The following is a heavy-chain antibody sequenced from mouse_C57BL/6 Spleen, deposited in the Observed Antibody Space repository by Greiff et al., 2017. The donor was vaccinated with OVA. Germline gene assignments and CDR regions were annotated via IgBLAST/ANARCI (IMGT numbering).Heavy chain of an antibody. Sequence: EVQLQQSGPELVKPGASVKIPCKASGYTFTDYNMDWVKQSHGKSLEWIGDINPNNGGTNYNQKFKGKATLTVYKSSSTAYMELRSLTSEYTAVYYCARKPYYGYAMDYWGQGTSVTVSS. J-gene: IGHJ4*01. CDR1: GYTFTDYN. V-gene: IGHV1-18*01. CDR2: INPNNGGT. D-gene: IGHD2-10*01. CDR3: ARKPYYGYAMDY.